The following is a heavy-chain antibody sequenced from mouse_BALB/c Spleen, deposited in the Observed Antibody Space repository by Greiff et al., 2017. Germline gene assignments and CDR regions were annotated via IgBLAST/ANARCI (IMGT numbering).Heavy chain of an antibody. CDR2: IWGDGST. J-gene: IGHJ1*01. V-gene: IGHV2-6-7*01. Sequence: VQVVESGPGLVAPSQSLSITCTVSGFSLTGYGVNWVRQPPGKGLEWLGMIWGDGSTDYNSALKSRLSISKDNSKSQVFLKMNSLQTDDTARYYCARDYYDYPWYFDVWGAGTTVTVSS. CDR1: GFSLTGYG. CDR3: ARDYYDYPWYFDV. D-gene: IGHD2-4*01.